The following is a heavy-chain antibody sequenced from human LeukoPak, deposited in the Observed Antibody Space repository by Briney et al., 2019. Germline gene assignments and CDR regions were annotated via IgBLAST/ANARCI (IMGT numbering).Heavy chain of an antibody. Sequence: ASVKVSCKASGYTFTSYYMHWVRQAPGQGLEWMGIINPSGGSTSYAQKFQGRVTMTRDMSTSTVYMELSSLRSEDTAVYYCASNYYYGSGSYYSYFDYWGQGTLVTVSS. CDR3: ASNYYYGSGSYYSYFDY. CDR1: GYTFTSYY. CDR2: INPSGGST. D-gene: IGHD3-10*01. J-gene: IGHJ4*02. V-gene: IGHV1-46*01.